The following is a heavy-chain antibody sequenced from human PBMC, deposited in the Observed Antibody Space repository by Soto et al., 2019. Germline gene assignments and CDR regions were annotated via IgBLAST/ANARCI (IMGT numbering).Heavy chain of an antibody. CDR3: ATSYGSGYRAFDF. CDR1: GDTFNFYS. Sequence: QVQLVQSGAEVKRPGSSVKVSCKASGDTFNFYSINWVRQAPGLGLEWMGRVNPILSMSNYAQRFQGRVTMTADEYKSTAYMELSGLRSEDTAIDYCATSYGSGYRAFDFWGQGALVPVSS. V-gene: IGHV1-69*04. J-gene: IGHJ4*02. CDR2: VNPILSMS. D-gene: IGHD3-10*01.